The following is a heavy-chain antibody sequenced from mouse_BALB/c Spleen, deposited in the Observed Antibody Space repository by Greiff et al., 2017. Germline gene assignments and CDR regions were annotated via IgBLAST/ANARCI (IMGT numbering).Heavy chain of an antibody. CDR2: IDLANGNT. J-gene: IGHJ3*01. CDR3: TNDAWFAY. V-gene: IGHV14-3*02. CDR1: GFNIKDTY. D-gene: IGHD2-12*01. Sequence: VQLQQSGAELVKPGASVMLSCTASGFNIKDTYMHWVKQRPEQSLEWIGRIDLANGNTKYDPKFQGKATITADTSSNTAYLQLSSLTSEDTAVYYCTNDAWFAYWGQGTLVTVST.